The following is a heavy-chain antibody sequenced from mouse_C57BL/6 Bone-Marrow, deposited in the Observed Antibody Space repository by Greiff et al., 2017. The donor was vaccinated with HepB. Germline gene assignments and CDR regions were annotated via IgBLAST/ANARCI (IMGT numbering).Heavy chain of an antibody. Sequence: DVQLQESGGGLVQPGGSLKLSCAASGFTFSDYYMYWVRQTPEKRLEWVAYISNGGGSTYYLDTVKGRFTISRDNAKNTRYLQMNRLTSEDTAMYYCARLRRYYFDYWGQGTTLTVSS. J-gene: IGHJ2*01. CDR3: ARLRRYYFDY. CDR1: GFTFSDYY. CDR2: ISNGGGST. V-gene: IGHV5-12*01.